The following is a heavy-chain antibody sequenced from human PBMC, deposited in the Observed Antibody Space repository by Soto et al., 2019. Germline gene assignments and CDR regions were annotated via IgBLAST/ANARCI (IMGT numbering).Heavy chain of an antibody. D-gene: IGHD6-13*01. Sequence: QVQLVQSGTEVKMPGASVKVSCKASGYTFTSYGITWVRQAPGQGREWMGWISAHNGNTNYAQKLQGRVTMTTDTSTSTVYMELRSLRSDDTAVYYCARVEVIAAAGYNWFDPWGQGTLVTVSS. J-gene: IGHJ5*02. CDR2: ISAHNGNT. CDR1: GYTFTSYG. CDR3: ARVEVIAAAGYNWFDP. V-gene: IGHV1-18*01.